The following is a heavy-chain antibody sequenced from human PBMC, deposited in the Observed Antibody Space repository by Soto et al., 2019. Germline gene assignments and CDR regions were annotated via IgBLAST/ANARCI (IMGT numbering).Heavy chain of an antibody. CDR3: ATGVDTAKDGY. CDR1: GFTVSSNH. CDR2: IYHGGNT. Sequence: VQLVESGGGLIQPGGSLRLSCAASGFTVSSNHMTWIRQAPGRGPEWVSTIYHGGNTYYADSVKGRFATSRDNSKNMLYLQMNSLRAEDTAVYYCATGVDTAKDGYWGQGTLVTVSS. V-gene: IGHV3-53*01. J-gene: IGHJ4*02. D-gene: IGHD5-18*01.